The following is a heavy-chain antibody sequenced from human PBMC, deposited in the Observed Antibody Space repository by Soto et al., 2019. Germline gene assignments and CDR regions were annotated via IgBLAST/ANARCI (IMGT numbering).Heavy chain of an antibody. CDR3: ARAGPHLAYCGGDCFYNAFDI. Sequence: QVQLQESGPGLVKPSQTLSLTCTVSGGSISSGGYYWSWIRQHPGKGLEWIGYIYYSGSTYYNPSLKSRVTISVDTSKQQFSLKLSSVTDADTAVYYCARAGPHLAYCGGDCFYNAFDIWGQGTMVTVSS. V-gene: IGHV4-31*03. J-gene: IGHJ3*02. D-gene: IGHD2-21*02. CDR1: GGSISSGGYY. CDR2: IYYSGST.